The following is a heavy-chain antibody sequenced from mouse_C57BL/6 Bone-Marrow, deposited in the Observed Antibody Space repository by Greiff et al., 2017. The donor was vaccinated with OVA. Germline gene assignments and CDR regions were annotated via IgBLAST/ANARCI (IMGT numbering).Heavy chain of an antibody. D-gene: IGHD1-1*01. CDR3: ASSYYYGSNNFDY. CDR2: IRNKANGYTT. J-gene: IGHJ2*01. V-gene: IGHV7-3*01. Sequence: EVKVEESGGGLVQPGGSLSLSCAASGFTFPDYYMSWVRQPPGKALEWLGFIRNKANGYTTEYSASVKGRFTISRDNSQSILYLQMNALRAEDSATYYCASSYYYGSNNFDYWGQGTTLTVSS. CDR1: GFTFPDYY.